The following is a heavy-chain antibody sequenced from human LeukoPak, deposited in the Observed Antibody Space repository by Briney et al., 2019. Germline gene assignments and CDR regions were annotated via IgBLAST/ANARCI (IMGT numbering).Heavy chain of an antibody. CDR3: ARGGIMITFGGVIVSPYNWFDP. J-gene: IGHJ5*02. Sequence: SETLSLTCTVSGASVSSASYWTWIRQPPGKGVEWIAHIYNGVNTNYNPSLKSRVTISVDTSKNQFSLKLSSVTAADTAVYYCARGGIMITFGGVIVSPYNWFDPWGQGTLVTVSS. D-gene: IGHD3-16*02. V-gene: IGHV4-61*01. CDR1: GASVSSASY. CDR2: IYNGVNT.